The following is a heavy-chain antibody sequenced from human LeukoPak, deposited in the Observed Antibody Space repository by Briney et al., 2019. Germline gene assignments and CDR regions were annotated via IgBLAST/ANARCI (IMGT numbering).Heavy chain of an antibody. CDR2: IKQDGSEK. D-gene: IGHD3-3*01. V-gene: IGHV3-7*01. CDR3: ARAKVTYYDFWSGYTYYYYMDV. J-gene: IGHJ6*03. CDR1: GFTFSSYW. Sequence: PGGSLRLSCVGSGFTFSSYWMTWVRQAPGKGLEWVANIKQDGSEKYYVDSVKGRFTISRDNAKNSLYLQMNSLRAEDTAVYYCARAKVTYYDFWSGYTYYYYMDVWGKGTTVTVSS.